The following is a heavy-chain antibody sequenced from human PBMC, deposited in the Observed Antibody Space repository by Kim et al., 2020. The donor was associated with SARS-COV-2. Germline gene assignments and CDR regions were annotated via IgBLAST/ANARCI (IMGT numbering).Heavy chain of an antibody. J-gene: IGHJ6*02. V-gene: IGHV3-48*02. Sequence: GGSLRLSCAASGFTFSSYSMNWVRQAPGKGLEWVSYISSSSSTIYYADSVKGRFTISRDNAKNSLYLQMNSLRDEDTAVYYCARTHGASGDWGRIDYYYGMDVWGQGTTVTVSS. CDR2: ISSSSSTI. D-gene: IGHD3-10*01. CDR3: ARTHGASGDWGRIDYYYGMDV. CDR1: GFTFSSYS.